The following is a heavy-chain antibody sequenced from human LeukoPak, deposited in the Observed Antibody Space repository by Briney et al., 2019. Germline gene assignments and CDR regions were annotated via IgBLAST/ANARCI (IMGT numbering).Heavy chain of an antibody. CDR3: AKSGKSGAAVDY. J-gene: IGHJ4*02. V-gene: IGHV3-30*18. CDR2: ISYDGSNK. D-gene: IGHD6-25*01. CDR1: GFTFSSHG. Sequence: PGGSLRLSCAASGFTFSSHGMHWVRQAPGKGLEWVAVISYDGSNKYYADSVKGRFTISRDNSKNTLYLQMNSLRAEDTAVYYCAKSGKSGAAVDYWGQGTLVTVSS.